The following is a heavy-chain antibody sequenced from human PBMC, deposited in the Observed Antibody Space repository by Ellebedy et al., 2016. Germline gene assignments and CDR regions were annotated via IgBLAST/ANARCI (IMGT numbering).Heavy chain of an antibody. CDR3: AELTSSAVDL. CDR1: GFTLSSYA. J-gene: IGHJ3*01. V-gene: IGHV3-30-3*01. CDR2: ISYDASNK. D-gene: IGHD3-10*01. Sequence: GGSLRLSCAASGFTLSSYAMHWVRQAPGKGLEWVAVISYDASNKYYADSVKGRFTISRDNAKNSLYLQMNSLRDEDTAVYYCAELTSSAVDLWGQGTMVTVSS.